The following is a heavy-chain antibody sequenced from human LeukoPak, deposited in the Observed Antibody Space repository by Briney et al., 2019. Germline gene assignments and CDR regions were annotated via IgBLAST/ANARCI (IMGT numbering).Heavy chain of an antibody. CDR2: IYSGGST. CDR3: ARGIHKTHCTRTSCYVNWFDP. J-gene: IGHJ5*02. D-gene: IGHD2-2*01. V-gene: IGHV3-53*01. CDR1: GFTVSSNY. Sequence: PGGSLRLSCAASGFTVSSNYMSWVRQAPGKGLEWVSVIYSGGSTYYADSVKGRFTISRDNAKNSLSLQMNSLRAEDTAVYYCARGIHKTHCTRTSCYVNWFDPWGQGTLVTVSS.